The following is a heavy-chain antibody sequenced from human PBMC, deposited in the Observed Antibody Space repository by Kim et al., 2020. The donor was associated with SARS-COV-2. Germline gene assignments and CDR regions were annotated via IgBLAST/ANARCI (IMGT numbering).Heavy chain of an antibody. CDR3: ARDLGMGWSGESNDAFVV. CDR2: MYDSGKT. Sequence: SETLSLTCTVSGGSVSSGNYYWSWIRQSPGKGPEWIGFMYDSGKTLYNPSLKSRVSISVDTSKNQFSLKMQSVTAADTAVYFCARDLGMGWSGESNDAFVVWGKGTMVIVSS. V-gene: IGHV4-30-4*01. D-gene: IGHD7-27*01. CDR1: GGSVSSGNYY. J-gene: IGHJ3*01.